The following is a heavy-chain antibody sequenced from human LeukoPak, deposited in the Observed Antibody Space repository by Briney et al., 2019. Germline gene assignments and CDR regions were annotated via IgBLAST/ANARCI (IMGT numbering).Heavy chain of an antibody. D-gene: IGHD3-10*02. Sequence: GGSLRLSCAASGFTFSNYNMNWVRQAPGKGLEWVSCITTSSSYIYDADSVKGRFTISRDNAKNSLYLQMNSLRAEDTAVYYCARQECSTFDYWGQGTLVTVSS. CDR1: GFTFSNYN. J-gene: IGHJ4*02. CDR2: ITTSSSYI. V-gene: IGHV3-21*01. CDR3: ARQECSTFDY.